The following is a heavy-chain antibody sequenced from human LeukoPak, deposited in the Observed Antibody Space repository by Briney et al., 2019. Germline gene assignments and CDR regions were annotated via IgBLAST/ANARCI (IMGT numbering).Heavy chain of an antibody. CDR1: GFTFGDYA. CDR2: IRSKAYGGTT. Sequence: GGSLRLSCTASGFTFGDYAMSWFRQAPGKGLEWVGSIRSKAYGGTTEYAASVKGRFTISRDDSKSIAYLQMNSLKTEDTAVYYCTRSRFRRLELLYFDYWGQGTLVTVSS. D-gene: IGHD1-7*01. J-gene: IGHJ4*02. CDR3: TRSRFRRLELLYFDY. V-gene: IGHV3-49*03.